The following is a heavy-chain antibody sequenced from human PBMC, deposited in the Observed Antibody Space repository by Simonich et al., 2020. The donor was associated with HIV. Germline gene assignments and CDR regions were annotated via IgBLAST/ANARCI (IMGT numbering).Heavy chain of an antibody. V-gene: IGHV4-34*02. CDR2: INHSGSI. J-gene: IGHJ5*02. D-gene: IGHD4-17*01. Sequence: QVQLQQWGAGVLKPSETLSLTCAVYGGSFSYYYWSWIRQPPGKGLEWIGEINHSGSINYNPSLKSRVTMSVDTSKNQFSLKLSSVTAADTAVYYCARCLLSSTMTTRWFDPWGQGTLVTVSS. CDR3: ARCLLSSTMTTRWFDP. CDR1: GGSFSYYY.